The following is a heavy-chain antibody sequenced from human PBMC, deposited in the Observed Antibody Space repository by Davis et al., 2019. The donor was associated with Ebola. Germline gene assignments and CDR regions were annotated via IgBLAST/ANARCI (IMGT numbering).Heavy chain of an antibody. CDR2: INPKSGGT. D-gene: IGHD1-1*01. CDR3: ASGSSTRPFDY. CDR1: GYTFTSYG. J-gene: IGHJ4*02. Sequence: ASVKVSCKASGYTFTSYGISWVRQAPGQGLEWMGWINPKSGGTNYAQHFQGRVTMTRDTSISTAYMDLSSLGSDDTAVYYCASGSSTRPFDYWGQGTLVTVSS. V-gene: IGHV1-2*02.